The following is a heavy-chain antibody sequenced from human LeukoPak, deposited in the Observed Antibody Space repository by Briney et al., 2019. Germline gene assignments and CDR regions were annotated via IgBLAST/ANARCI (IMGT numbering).Heavy chain of an antibody. CDR1: GFTFGNFS. CDR2: IKQDGSER. D-gene: IGHD4-23*01. CDR3: ARVNNRNSDY. V-gene: IGHV3-7*04. J-gene: IGHJ4*02. Sequence: LTGGSLRLSCAASGFTFGNFSMTWVRQAPGKGLEWVAHIKQDGSERYYVDSVRGRFTISRDNAETSLSLQMNSLRVEDTAMYYCARVNNRNSDYWGQGTLVTVSS.